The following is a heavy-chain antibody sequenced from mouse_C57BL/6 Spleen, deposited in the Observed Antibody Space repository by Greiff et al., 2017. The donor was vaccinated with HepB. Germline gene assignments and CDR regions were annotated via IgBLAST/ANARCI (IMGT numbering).Heavy chain of an antibody. CDR3: ARSGGLYYDSPMDY. CDR1: GYTFTDYY. V-gene: IGHV1-19*01. D-gene: IGHD2-4*01. CDR2: INPYNGGT. Sequence: EVQLQQSGPVLVKPGASVKMSCKASGYTFTDYYMNWVKQSHGKSLEWIGVINPYNGGTSYKQKFKGKATLTVDKSTSTAYMELNSLTSEDSAVYYCARSGGLYYDSPMDYWGQGTSVTVSS. J-gene: IGHJ4*01.